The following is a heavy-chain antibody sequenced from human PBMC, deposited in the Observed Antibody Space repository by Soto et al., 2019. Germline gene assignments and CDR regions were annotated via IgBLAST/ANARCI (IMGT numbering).Heavy chain of an antibody. CDR2: ISSSGSTI. CDR1: GFTFSSYE. D-gene: IGHD2-15*01. J-gene: IGHJ6*02. CDR3: ARDYDLXGCGGSCYSHYYYGMDV. Sequence: HPGGSLRLSCAASGFTFSSYEMNWVRQAPGKGLEWVSYISSSGSTIYYADSVKGRFTISRDNAKNSLYLQMNSLRAEDTAVYYCARDYDLXGCGGSCYSHYYYGMDVWGQGTTVTVSS. V-gene: IGHV3-48*03.